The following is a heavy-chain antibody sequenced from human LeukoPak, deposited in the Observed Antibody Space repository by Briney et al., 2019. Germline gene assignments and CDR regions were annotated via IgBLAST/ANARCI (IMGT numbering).Heavy chain of an antibody. CDR2: INPTTGDT. Sequence: ASVKVSCKASGYTFNGYFLNWVRQAPGQGLEWMGWINPTTGDTRYSQKFQGRVTLTRDMSISTGYMELRRLKPDDTAVYYCAGNYSDWSDPWGQGTLVTVSS. V-gene: IGHV1-2*02. CDR1: GYTFNGYF. J-gene: IGHJ5*02. CDR3: AGNYSDWSDP. D-gene: IGHD4-11*01.